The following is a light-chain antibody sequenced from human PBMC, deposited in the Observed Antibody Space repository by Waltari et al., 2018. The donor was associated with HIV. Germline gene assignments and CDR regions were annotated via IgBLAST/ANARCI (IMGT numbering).Light chain of an antibody. Sequence: EIVLTQSPGTLSLSPGERATLSCRASQSLSNTYLAWYQQRPGQAPRLLIFGASGRATGIPDRFSGSGSGTDFTLTISRLEPEDFAVYHCQQYDSSPLTFGGGTKVEIK. CDR1: QSLSNTY. CDR3: QQYDSSPLT. V-gene: IGKV3-20*01. CDR2: GAS. J-gene: IGKJ4*01.